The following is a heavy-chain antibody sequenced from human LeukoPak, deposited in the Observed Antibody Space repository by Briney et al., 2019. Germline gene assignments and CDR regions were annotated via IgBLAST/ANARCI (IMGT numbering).Heavy chain of an antibody. J-gene: IGHJ4*02. CDR3: AKEPIAVPGTFDY. D-gene: IGHD6-19*01. CDR1: GFTFSSYA. Sequence: GGSLRLSCAASGFTFSSYAMSWVRQAPGKGLEWVSTIIGSGGTTYYADSVKGRFTISRDNSKNTLYLQMNSLRAEDTALYYCAKEPIAVPGTFDYWGQGTLVTVSS. V-gene: IGHV3-23*01. CDR2: IIGSGGTT.